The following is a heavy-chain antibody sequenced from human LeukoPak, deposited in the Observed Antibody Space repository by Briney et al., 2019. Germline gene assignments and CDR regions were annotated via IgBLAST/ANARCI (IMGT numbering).Heavy chain of an antibody. V-gene: IGHV4-39*01. J-gene: IGHJ5*02. CDR1: GGSISSSSYY. CDR3: ARPSFTHNWFDP. CDR2: IYYSGST. Sequence: SETLSLTCTVSGGSISSSSYYWGWIRQPPGKGLEWIGSIYYSGSTYYNPSLKSRVTISVDTSKNQFSLKLSSVTAADTAVYYCARPSFTHNWFDPWGQGTLVTVSS.